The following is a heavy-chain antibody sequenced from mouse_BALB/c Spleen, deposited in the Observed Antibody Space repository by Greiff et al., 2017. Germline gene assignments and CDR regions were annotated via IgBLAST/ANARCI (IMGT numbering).Heavy chain of an antibody. V-gene: IGHV1S127*01. CDR2: IDPSDSYT. D-gene: IGHD1-2*01. J-gene: IGHJ2*01. Sequence: QVQLKQPGAELVKPGASVKMSCKASGYTFTSYWMHWVKQRPGQGLEWIGVIDPSDSYTSYNQKFKGKATLTVDTSSSTAYMQLSSLTSEDSAVYYCTRPLYYGYGFDYWGQGTTLTVSS. CDR1: GYTFTSYW. CDR3: TRPLYYGYGFDY.